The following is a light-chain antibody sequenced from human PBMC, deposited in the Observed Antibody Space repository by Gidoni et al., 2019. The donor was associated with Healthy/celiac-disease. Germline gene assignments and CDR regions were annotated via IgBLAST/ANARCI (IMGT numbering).Light chain of an antibody. CDR1: QSISSY. V-gene: IGKV1-39*01. Sequence: DIQMTQSPSSLSASVGDRVTIPCRASQSISSYFTWYQQKPGKDPKLLIYAASSLQSGVPSRFSGSGAGTDFTLTISSRQPEDFATYYCQQSYSTPRFTFXPXTKVDIK. CDR2: AAS. J-gene: IGKJ3*01. CDR3: QQSYSTPRFT.